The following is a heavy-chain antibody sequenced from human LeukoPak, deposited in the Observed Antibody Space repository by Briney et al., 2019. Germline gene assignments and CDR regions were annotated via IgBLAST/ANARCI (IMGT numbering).Heavy chain of an antibody. CDR3: ARGIWSATRVDYYLDN. V-gene: IGHV1-3*01. CDR1: GYTFSGYA. CDR2: INAGNGHT. J-gene: IGHJ4*02. D-gene: IGHD5-24*01. Sequence: ASVKVSCKASGYTFSGYAIHWVRQAPGQKFEWMGWINAGNGHTKYSQNFQGRVTITRDSSANIVYMELSSLTSEDTAVYYCARGIWSATRVDYYLDNWGQGTLVTVSS.